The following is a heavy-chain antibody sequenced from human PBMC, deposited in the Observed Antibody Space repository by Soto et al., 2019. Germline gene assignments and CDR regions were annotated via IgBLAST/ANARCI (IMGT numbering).Heavy chain of an antibody. CDR1: GFTFSSYS. Sequence: AGGSLRLSCAASGFTFSSYSMNWVRQAPGKGLEWVSSISSSSSYIYYADSVKGRFTISRDNAKNSLYLQMNSLRAEDTAVYYCARDSHDIYDYWGQGTLVTVSS. D-gene: IGHD3-9*01. V-gene: IGHV3-21*01. J-gene: IGHJ4*02. CDR3: ARDSHDIYDY. CDR2: ISSSSSYI.